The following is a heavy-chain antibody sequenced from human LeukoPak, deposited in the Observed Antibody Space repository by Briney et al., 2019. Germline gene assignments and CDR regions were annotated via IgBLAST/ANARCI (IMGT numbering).Heavy chain of an antibody. CDR2: INHSGST. CDR1: GASISGGTYH. V-gene: IGHV4-39*07. Sequence: SETLSLTCSVSGASISGGTYHWGWIRQPPGKGLEWIGEINHSGSTNYNPSLKSRVTISVDTSKNQFSLKLSSVTAADTAVYYCARGVSSGHTYYFDYWGQGTLVTVSS. CDR3: ARGVSSGHTYYFDY. J-gene: IGHJ4*02. D-gene: IGHD6-19*01.